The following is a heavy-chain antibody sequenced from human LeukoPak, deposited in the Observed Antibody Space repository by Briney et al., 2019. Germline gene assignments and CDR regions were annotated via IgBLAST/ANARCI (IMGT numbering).Heavy chain of an antibody. Sequence: SETLSLTCTVSGGSISSSSYYWGWIRQPPGKGLEWIGSIYYSGNTYYNPSLKSRVTISVDTSKNQFSLKLSSVTAADTAVYYCARGLVRGEGAFDPWGQGTLVTVSS. CDR3: ARGLVRGEGAFDP. CDR2: IYYSGNT. D-gene: IGHD3-10*01. J-gene: IGHJ5*02. CDR1: GGSISSSSYY. V-gene: IGHV4-39*07.